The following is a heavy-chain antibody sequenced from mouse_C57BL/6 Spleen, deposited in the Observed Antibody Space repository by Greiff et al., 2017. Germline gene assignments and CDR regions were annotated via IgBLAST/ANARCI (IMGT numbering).Heavy chain of an antibody. D-gene: IGHD2-3*01. V-gene: IGHV3-6*01. J-gene: IGHJ2*01. CDR3: ARAGDGYYVYFDY. CDR2: ISYDGSN. CDR1: GYSITSGYY. Sequence: EVKLVESGPGLVKPSQSLSLTCSVTGYSITSGYYWNWIRQFPGNKLEWMGYISYDGSNNYNPSLKNRISITRDTSKNQFFLKLNSVTTEDTATYYCARAGDGYYVYFDYWGQGTTLTVSS.